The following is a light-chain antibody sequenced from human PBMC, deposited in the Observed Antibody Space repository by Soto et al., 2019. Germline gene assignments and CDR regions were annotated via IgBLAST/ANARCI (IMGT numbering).Light chain of an antibody. V-gene: IGLV2-8*01. CDR2: QVT. J-gene: IGLJ1*01. CDR1: SSDVGAFNF. CDR3: SSKAVHSVYV. Sequence: QSALTQPPSASGSPGQSVTISCTGTSSDVGAFNFVSWYQQHPGKAPKLMIYQVTKRPSGVPDRFSASKSGNTASLTVSGLQAEDEADYYCSSKAVHSVYVVGTGTKVTVL.